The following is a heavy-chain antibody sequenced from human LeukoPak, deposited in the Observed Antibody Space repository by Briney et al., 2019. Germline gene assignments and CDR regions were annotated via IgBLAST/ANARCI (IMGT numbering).Heavy chain of an antibody. V-gene: IGHV3-48*04. CDR3: ASMTTYCGGDCYFFDY. Sequence: PGGSLRLSCAASGFTFSSYSMNWVRQSPGKGLEWVSYISSSGNTIYYADSVRGRSTISRDNAKSSLYLQMNSLRAEDTAVYYCASMTTYCGGDCYFFDYWGQGTLVTVSS. CDR2: ISSSGNTI. J-gene: IGHJ4*02. D-gene: IGHD2-21*02. CDR1: GFTFSSYS.